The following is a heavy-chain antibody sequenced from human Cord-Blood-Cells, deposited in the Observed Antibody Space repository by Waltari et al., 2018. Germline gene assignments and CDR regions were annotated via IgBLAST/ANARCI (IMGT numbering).Heavy chain of an antibody. V-gene: IGHV4-34*01. J-gene: IGHJ4*02. CDR3: ARGLYNWNDAPFDY. D-gene: IGHD1-20*01. Sequence: QVQLQQWGAGLLKPSETLSLPCAVSGGSFCCYYWSWISQPPGKGLEWLGEINHSGSTNDNPSLKSRVTISVDTPKNQFSLKLSSVTAANTAVYYCARGLYNWNDAPFDYWGQVTLVTVSS. CDR2: INHSGST. CDR1: GGSFCCYY.